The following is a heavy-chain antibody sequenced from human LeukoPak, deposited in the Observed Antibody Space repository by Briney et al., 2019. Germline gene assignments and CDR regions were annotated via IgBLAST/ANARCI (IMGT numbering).Heavy chain of an antibody. J-gene: IGHJ4*02. CDR3: ARRGQDY. CDR1: GYTFTGYY. D-gene: IGHD3-10*01. Sequence: ASVKVSCKTSGYTFTGYYMHWVRQAPGRGLEWIGWINPDSNDSIYAQKFQGRVTLTTDTSINTAYMELTRLTSDDTAVYYCARRGQDYWGQGTLVTVSS. CDR2: INPDSNDS. V-gene: IGHV1-2*02.